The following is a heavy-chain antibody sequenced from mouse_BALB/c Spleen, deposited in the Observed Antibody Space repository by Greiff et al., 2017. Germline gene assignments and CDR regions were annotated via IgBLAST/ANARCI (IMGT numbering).Heavy chain of an antibody. V-gene: IGHV1-4*02. CDR2: INPSSGYT. D-gene: IGHD2-1*01. Sequence: QVQLQQSAAELARPGASVKMSCKASGYTFTSYTMHWVKQRPGQGLEWIGYINPSSGYTEYNQKFKDKTTLTADKSSSTAYMQLSSLTSEDSAVYYCARYRGNIAMDYWGQGTSVTVSS. CDR3: ARYRGNIAMDY. J-gene: IGHJ4*01. CDR1: GYTFTSYT.